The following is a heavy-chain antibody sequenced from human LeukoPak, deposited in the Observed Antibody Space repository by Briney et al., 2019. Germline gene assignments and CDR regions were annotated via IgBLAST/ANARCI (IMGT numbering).Heavy chain of an antibody. V-gene: IGHV4-59*01. CDR3: ARNGRYCSGGTCWYYYYMDV. J-gene: IGHJ6*03. CDR1: GGSISSYY. CDR2: IYYSGST. Sequence: SETLSLTCTVSGGSISSYYWSWIRQPPGKGLEWIGYIYYSGSTNYNPSLKSRVTISVDTSKNQFSLKLSSVTAADTAVYYCARNGRYCSGGTCWYYYYMDVWGKGTTVTVSS. D-gene: IGHD2-15*01.